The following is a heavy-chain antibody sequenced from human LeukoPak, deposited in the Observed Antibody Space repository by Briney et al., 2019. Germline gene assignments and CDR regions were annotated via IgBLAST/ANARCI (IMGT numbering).Heavy chain of an antibody. Sequence: GESLQISCKGSGYSFTSYWIGWVRQMPGKGLEWMGIIYPGDSDTRYSPSFQGQVTISADKSISTAYLQWSSLKASDTAMYYCARDGGYCSSTSCYTSHIDYWGQGTLVTVSS. V-gene: IGHV5-51*01. CDR3: ARDGGYCSSTSCYTSHIDY. CDR1: GYSFTSYW. CDR2: IYPGDSDT. D-gene: IGHD2-2*02. J-gene: IGHJ4*02.